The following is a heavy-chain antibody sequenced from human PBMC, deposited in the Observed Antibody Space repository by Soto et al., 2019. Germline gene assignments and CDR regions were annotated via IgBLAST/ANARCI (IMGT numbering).Heavy chain of an antibody. Sequence: EVQLLESGGALVQPGGSLRLSCAASGFPFSSHAMSWVRQVPGKGLDWVSAISGGGDQSYYADFAKGRFTISRDNSQNTLYLQMYSLRSEDTALYCWLRCTVDTIISSGWCKWFDPWGQGTLVIVSS. J-gene: IGHJ5*02. CDR3: LRCTVDTIISSGWCKWFDP. D-gene: IGHD6-19*01. CDR2: ISGGGDQS. CDR1: GFPFSSHA. V-gene: IGHV3-23*01.